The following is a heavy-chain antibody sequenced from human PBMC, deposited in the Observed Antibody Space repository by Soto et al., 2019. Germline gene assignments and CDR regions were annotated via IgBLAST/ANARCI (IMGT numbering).Heavy chain of an antibody. D-gene: IGHD3-22*01. CDR1: GYTFTGYY. CDR3: ARDNRDYYDSSGYLESWFDP. V-gene: IGHV1-2*02. J-gene: IGHJ5*02. CDR2: INPNSGGT. Sequence: GASVKVSCKASGYTFTGYYMHWVRQAPGQGLEWMGWINPNSGGTNYAQKFQGRVTMTRDTSISTAYMELSRLRSDDTAVYYCARDNRDYYDSSGYLESWFDPWGQGTLVTVSS.